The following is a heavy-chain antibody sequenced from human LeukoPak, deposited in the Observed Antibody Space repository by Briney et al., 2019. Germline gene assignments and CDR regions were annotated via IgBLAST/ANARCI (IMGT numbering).Heavy chain of an antibody. J-gene: IGHJ6*03. V-gene: IGHV3-66*02. Sequence: GGSLRLSCAASGFTVSSNYMSWVRQAPGKGLEWVSVIYSGGSTYYADSVKGRFTISRDNSKNTLYLQMNSLRAEDTAVYYCWGASIAARPDYYYYMDVWGKGTTVTVSS. CDR3: WGASIAARPDYYYYMDV. CDR2: IYSGGST. CDR1: GFTVSSNY. D-gene: IGHD6-6*01.